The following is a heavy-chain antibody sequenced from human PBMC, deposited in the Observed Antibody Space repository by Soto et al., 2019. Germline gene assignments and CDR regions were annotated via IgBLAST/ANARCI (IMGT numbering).Heavy chain of an antibody. V-gene: IGHV1-69*13. CDR2: IIPIFGTA. D-gene: IGHD3-22*01. Sequence: SVKVSCKASGGTFSSYAISWVRQAPGQGLEWMGGIIPIFGTANYAQKFQGRVTITADESTSTAYMELSSLRSEDTAVYYCASSYYDSSGYYYEERYYYYGMDVWGQGTTVTVSS. J-gene: IGHJ6*02. CDR3: ASSYYDSSGYYYEERYYYYGMDV. CDR1: GGTFSSYA.